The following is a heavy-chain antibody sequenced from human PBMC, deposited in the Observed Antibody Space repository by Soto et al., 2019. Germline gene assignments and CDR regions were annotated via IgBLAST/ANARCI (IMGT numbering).Heavy chain of an antibody. CDR3: AKLPYSSGVYYFDY. CDR2: ISGSIGST. V-gene: IGHV3-23*01. CDR1: TSTFSTYA. D-gene: IGHD6-19*01. J-gene: IGHJ4*02. Sequence: GGSLRLSCAASTSTFSTYAMTWVRQVPGKGLEWVSAISGSIGSTYYADSVKGRFTISRDNSKNTLYLQMNSLRAEDTAVYYCAKLPYSSGVYYFDYCGQGTLVTVSS.